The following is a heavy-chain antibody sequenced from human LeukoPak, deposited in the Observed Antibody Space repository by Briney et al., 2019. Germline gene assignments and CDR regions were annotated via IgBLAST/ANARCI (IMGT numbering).Heavy chain of an antibody. CDR3: ARDPDTAMVQYYFDY. CDR1: GGSISSSSYY. Sequence: SETLSLTCTVSGGSISSSSYYWGWIRQPPGKGLEWIGSIYYSGSTYYNPSLKSRVTISVDTSKNQFSLKLSSVTAADTAVYYCARDPDTAMVQYYFDYWGQGTLVTVSS. D-gene: IGHD5-18*01. J-gene: IGHJ4*02. CDR2: IYYSGST. V-gene: IGHV4-39*07.